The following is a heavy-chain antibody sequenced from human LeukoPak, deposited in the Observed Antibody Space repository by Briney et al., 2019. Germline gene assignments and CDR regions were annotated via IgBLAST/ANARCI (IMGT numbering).Heavy chain of an antibody. D-gene: IGHD3-10*01. CDR1: GYTFTSYG. Sequence: SVKVSCKASGYTFTSYGISWVRQAPGQGLEWMGGINPIFGTANYAQKFQGRVTITADESPSTAYMELSSLRSEDTAVYYCARDTPMGDGLGKEWGQGTLVSVSS. CDR2: INPIFGTA. CDR3: ARDTPMGDGLGKE. J-gene: IGHJ4*02. V-gene: IGHV1-69*13.